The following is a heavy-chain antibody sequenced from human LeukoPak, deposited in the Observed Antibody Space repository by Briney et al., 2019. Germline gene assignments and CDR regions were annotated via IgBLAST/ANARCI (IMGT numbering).Heavy chain of an antibody. CDR3: ARVYYSSSYDYWYFDL. CDR2: IYHSGRT. V-gene: IGHV4-38-2*02. Sequence: SETLSLTCTVSGGSISSGYYWGWIRQPPGKGLEWIGSIYHSGRTFYNPSLKSRVTISVDTSKNQFSLKLTSVTAADTAVYYCARVYYSSSYDYWYFDLWGRGTLVTVSS. D-gene: IGHD6-13*01. CDR1: GGSISSGYY. J-gene: IGHJ2*01.